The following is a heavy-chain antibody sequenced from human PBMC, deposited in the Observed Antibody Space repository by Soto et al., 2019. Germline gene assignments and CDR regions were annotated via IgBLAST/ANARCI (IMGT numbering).Heavy chain of an antibody. Sequence: PGGSLRLSCAASGFTFSSYAMSWVRQAPGKGLEWVSAISGSGGSTYYAGSVKGRFTISRDNSKNTLYLQMNSLRAEDTAVYYCAKDLYSDILTGYYDSPSFDYWGQGTLVTVSS. V-gene: IGHV3-23*01. J-gene: IGHJ4*02. D-gene: IGHD3-9*01. CDR2: ISGSGGST. CDR3: AKDLYSDILTGYYDSPSFDY. CDR1: GFTFSSYA.